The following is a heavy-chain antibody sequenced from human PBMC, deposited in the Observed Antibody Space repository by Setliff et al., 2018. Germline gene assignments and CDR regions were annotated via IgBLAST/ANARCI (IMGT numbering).Heavy chain of an antibody. V-gene: IGHV1-18*01. CDR1: GYTFTSYG. CDR3: AYDSSGYYPGY. J-gene: IGHJ4*02. CDR2: ISAYSDDT. D-gene: IGHD3-22*01. Sequence: ASVKVSCKASGYTFTSYGISWVRQAPGQGLEWMGWISAYSDDTKYAEKSQGRVTMTMDTSTGTAYMELRSLRSDDTAVYICAYDSSGYYPGYWGQGTLVTVSS.